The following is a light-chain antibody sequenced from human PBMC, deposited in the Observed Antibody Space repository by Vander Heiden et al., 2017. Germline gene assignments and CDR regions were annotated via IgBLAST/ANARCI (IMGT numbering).Light chain of an antibody. J-gene: IGKJ2*01. Sequence: EIVMTHSPATLSVSPGDRATLSCRASQMISQNLAWFQQKSGQAPRLLIYAATTRATGIPDRFSGGGSGTEFALTISSLQSEDFAVYYCQHYNIWPYNFGQGTKLELK. CDR2: AAT. CDR1: QMISQN. V-gene: IGKV3-15*01. CDR3: QHYNIWPYN.